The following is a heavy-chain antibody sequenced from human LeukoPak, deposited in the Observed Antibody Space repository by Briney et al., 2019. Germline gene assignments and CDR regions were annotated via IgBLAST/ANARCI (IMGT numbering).Heavy chain of an antibody. V-gene: IGHV3-66*01. CDR3: ARDGVCYDFWSGPYV. J-gene: IGHJ6*02. D-gene: IGHD3-3*01. Sequence: GGSLRLSCAASGFTVSSNYMRWVRQAPGKGLEWVSVIYSGGSTYYADSVKGRFTISRDNSKNTLYLQMNSLRAEDTAVYYCARDGVCYDFWSGPYVWGQGTTVTVSS. CDR2: IYSGGST. CDR1: GFTVSSNY.